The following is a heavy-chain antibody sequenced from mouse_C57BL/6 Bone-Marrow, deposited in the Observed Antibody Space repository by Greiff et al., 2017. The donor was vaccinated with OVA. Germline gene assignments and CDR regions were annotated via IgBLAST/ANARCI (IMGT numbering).Heavy chain of an antibody. J-gene: IGHJ3*01. CDR1: GYTFTSYG. D-gene: IGHD1-1*01. V-gene: IGHV1-81*01. CDR2: IYPRSGNT. Sequence: QVQLQQSGAELARPGASVKLSCKASGYTFTSYGISWLKQRTGQGLEWIGEIYPRSGNTYYNEKFKGKATRTADKSSSTAYMELRSLTSEDSAVYFCARGGPIYYGSSSWFAYWGQGTLVTVSA. CDR3: ARGGPIYYGSSSWFAY.